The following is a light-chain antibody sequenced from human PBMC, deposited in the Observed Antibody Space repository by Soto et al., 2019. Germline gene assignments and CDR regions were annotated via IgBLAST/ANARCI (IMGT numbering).Light chain of an antibody. CDR1: QDIRSS. Sequence: DIQMTQSPSFLSASVGDRVTITCRASQDIRSSLNWYQQKPGKAPKFLIYVASSLQTGVPPRFSGSGSGTDFTLTISGLQAEDYATYFCQQTYGAPPWTFGQGTKVDIK. V-gene: IGKV1-39*01. J-gene: IGKJ1*01. CDR2: VAS. CDR3: QQTYGAPPWT.